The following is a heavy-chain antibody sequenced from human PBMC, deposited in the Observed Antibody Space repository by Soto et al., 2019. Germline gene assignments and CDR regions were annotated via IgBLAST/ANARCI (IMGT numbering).Heavy chain of an antibody. J-gene: IGHJ3*02. CDR3: ARDIPSRAMVRGPDAFDI. V-gene: IGHV3-21*01. D-gene: IGHD3-10*01. Sequence: PGGSMRLSCAASGFTFSSYSMNWVRQAPGKGLEWVSSISSSSSYIYYADSVKGRFTISRDNAKNSLYLQMNSLRAEDTAVYYCARDIPSRAMVRGPDAFDIWGQGTMVTVSS. CDR1: GFTFSSYS. CDR2: ISSSSSYI.